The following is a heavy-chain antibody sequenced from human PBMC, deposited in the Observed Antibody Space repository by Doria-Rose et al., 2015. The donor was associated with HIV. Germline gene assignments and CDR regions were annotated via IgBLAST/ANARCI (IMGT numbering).Heavy chain of an antibody. CDR1: GFSFESYA. D-gene: IGHD3-3*01. CDR3: AKAPIIGPKYYFYMDV. CDR2: ISWDSGAK. Sequence: VQLVQSGGGLVQPGGSLRLPCVGSGFSFESYAMHWVRLAPGKGLEWVAGISWDSGAKGNADSVEGRFTISRDNAKKSVYLEMRSLRPEDTAFYYCAKAPIIGPKYYFYMDVWGKGTSVTVSS. J-gene: IGHJ6*03. V-gene: IGHV3-9*01.